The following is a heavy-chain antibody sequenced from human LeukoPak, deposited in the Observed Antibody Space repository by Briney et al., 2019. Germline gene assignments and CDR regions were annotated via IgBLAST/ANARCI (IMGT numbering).Heavy chain of an antibody. CDR3: ARDRQDIVVVPAAIGAFDI. Sequence: PSETLSLTCTVSGASVSSSSYCWGWIRQPPGKGLEWIGRIYTSGSTNYNPSLKSRVTILVDTSKNQFSLKLSSVTAADTAVYYCARDRQDIVVVPAAIGAFDIWGQGTMVTVSS. CDR1: GASVSSSSYC. J-gene: IGHJ3*02. V-gene: IGHV4-39*07. D-gene: IGHD2-2*02. CDR2: IYTSGST.